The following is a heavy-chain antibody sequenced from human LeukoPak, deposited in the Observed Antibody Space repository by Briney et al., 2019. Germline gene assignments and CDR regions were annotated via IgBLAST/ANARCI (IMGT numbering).Heavy chain of an antibody. CDR3: AKPTGYSSGWYMNFDY. D-gene: IGHD6-19*01. CDR1: GFTFSSSA. J-gene: IGHJ4*02. CDR2: IITSGGST. V-gene: IGHV3-23*01. Sequence: GGSLRLSCADSGFTFSSSARNWVRHAPGKGLEWVSAIITSGGSTDYEDSVKGRFTIYRDNSKTPLYLQMDSLRAEDTAVYYCAKPTGYSSGWYMNFDYWGQGTLVTVSS.